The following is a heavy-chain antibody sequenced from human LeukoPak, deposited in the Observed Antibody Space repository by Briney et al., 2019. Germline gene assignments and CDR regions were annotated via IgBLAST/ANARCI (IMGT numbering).Heavy chain of an antibody. CDR2: ISSDGSST. CDR3: TRSTSCSGGSCYSSPWFDP. CDR1: GVTFSSYW. J-gene: IGHJ5*02. Sequence: GGSLRLSCAASGVTFSSYWMHWVRQAPGKGLVWVSRISSDGSSTTYADSVKGRFTISRDNAKNTLYLQMNSLRAEDTAVYYCTRSTSCSGGSCYSSPWFDPWGQGTLVTVSS. V-gene: IGHV3-74*01. D-gene: IGHD2-15*01.